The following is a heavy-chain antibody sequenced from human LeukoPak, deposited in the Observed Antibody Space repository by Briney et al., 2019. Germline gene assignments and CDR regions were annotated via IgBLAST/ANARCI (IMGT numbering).Heavy chain of an antibody. CDR1: GGSISSGVYY. CDR3: ARSPVGVAPDY. CDR2: IYYSGST. V-gene: IGHV4-31*03. J-gene: IGHJ4*02. Sequence: SETLSLTCTVSGGSISSGVYYWSWIRQHPGKGLEWIGYIYYSGSTYYNPSLKSRVTISVDTSKNQFSLKLSSVTAADTAVYYCARSPVGVAPDYWGQGTLVTVSS. D-gene: IGHD3-10*01.